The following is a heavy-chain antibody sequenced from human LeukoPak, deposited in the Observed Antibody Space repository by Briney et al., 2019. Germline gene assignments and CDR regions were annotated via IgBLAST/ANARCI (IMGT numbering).Heavy chain of an antibody. D-gene: IGHD1-14*01. CDR2: VNPADSDT. J-gene: IGHJ4*02. CDR3: TKNTDTGIFDY. V-gene: IGHV5-51*01. CDR1: GYSFTSYW. Sequence: GESLKISCKGSGYSFTSYWIGWVRQMPGKGLEWMGIVNPADSDTRYSPSIQGQVTFSVDKSLSTAYLQWTSLKASDTAIYYCTKNTDTGIFDYWGQGTLVTVSS.